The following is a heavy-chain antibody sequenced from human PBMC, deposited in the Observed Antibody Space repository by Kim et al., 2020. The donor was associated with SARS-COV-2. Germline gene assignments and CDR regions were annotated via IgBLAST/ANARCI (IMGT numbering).Heavy chain of an antibody. D-gene: IGHD6-13*01. CDR3: ARPKRSWPHYAMDV. V-gene: IGHV4-39*01. J-gene: IGHJ6*02. Sequence: NPSLNSQVTISVDTSKNQFALTLSSVTAADTALYYCARPKRSWPHYAMDVWGQGTTVTVSS.